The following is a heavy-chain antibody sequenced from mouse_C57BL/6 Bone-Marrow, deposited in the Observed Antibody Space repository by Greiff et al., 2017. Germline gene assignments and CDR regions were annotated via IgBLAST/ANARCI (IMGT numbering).Heavy chain of an antibody. V-gene: IGHV1-64*01. Sequence: VQLQQPGAELVKPGASVNLSCKASGYTFTSYWMHWVKQRPGQGLEWIGMIHPNSGSTNYNEKFKSKATLTVDKSSSTAYMQLSSLTSEDSAVYYCARLGLTTVVATDYWGQGTTLTVSS. CDR3: ARLGLTTVVATDY. CDR2: IHPNSGST. J-gene: IGHJ2*01. CDR1: GYTFTSYW. D-gene: IGHD1-1*01.